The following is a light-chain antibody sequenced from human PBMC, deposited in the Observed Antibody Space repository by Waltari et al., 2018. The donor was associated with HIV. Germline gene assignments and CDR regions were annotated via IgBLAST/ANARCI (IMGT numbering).Light chain of an antibody. Sequence: DVLITQSPLSLAVAVGQPASISCTSNQSLLYSDGHHYLFWCQLRQGQSPRRLIYKVSYRDSGVPRRFSGSGAGTEFTLSITRVEAEDAGLYFCMQVRYWPHTFGQGTNLQV. CDR1: QSLLYSDGHHY. CDR3: MQVRYWPHT. J-gene: IGKJ2*01. CDR2: KVS. V-gene: IGKV2-30*01.